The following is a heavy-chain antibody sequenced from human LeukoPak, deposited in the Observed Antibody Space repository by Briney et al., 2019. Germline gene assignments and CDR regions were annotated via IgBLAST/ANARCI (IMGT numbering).Heavy chain of an antibody. CDR3: AKANIVVVPAAIRGAYYYYYYGMDV. D-gene: IGHD2-2*02. V-gene: IGHV4-59*01. CDR1: GGSISSYY. Sequence: SETLSLTCTVSGGSISSYYGSWIRQPPGKGLEWIGYIYYSGSTNYNPSLKSRVTISVDTSKNQFSLKLSSVTAADTAVYYCAKANIVVVPAAIRGAYYYYYYGMDVWGQGTTVTVSS. CDR2: IYYSGST. J-gene: IGHJ6*02.